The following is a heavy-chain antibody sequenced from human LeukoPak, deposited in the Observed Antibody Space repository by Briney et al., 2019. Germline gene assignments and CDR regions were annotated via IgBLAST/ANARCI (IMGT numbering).Heavy chain of an antibody. D-gene: IGHD2-15*01. CDR2: IYTSGST. Sequence: SETLSLTCTVSGGSISSYYWSWIRQPAGKGLEWIGRIYTSGSTNYNPSLKSRVTMSVDTSKNQFSLKLSSVTAADTAVYYCARDGLVVVVAATQLNYFDYWGQGTLVPVSS. CDR3: ARDGLVVVVAATQLNYFDY. CDR1: GGSISSYY. J-gene: IGHJ4*02. V-gene: IGHV4-4*07.